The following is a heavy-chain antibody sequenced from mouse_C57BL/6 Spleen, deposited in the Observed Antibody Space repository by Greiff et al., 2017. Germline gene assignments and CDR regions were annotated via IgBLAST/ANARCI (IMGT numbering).Heavy chain of an antibody. CDR3: ARQTAQATFDY. CDR1: GFTFSSYG. D-gene: IGHD3-2*02. V-gene: IGHV5-6*01. Sequence: EVKLMESGGDLVKPGGSLKLSCAASGFTFSSYGMSWVRQTPDKRLEWVATISSGGSYTYYPDSVKGRFTISRDNAKNTLYLQLSSLKSEDTAMYYCARQTAQATFDYWGQGTTLTVSS. CDR2: ISSGGSYT. J-gene: IGHJ2*01.